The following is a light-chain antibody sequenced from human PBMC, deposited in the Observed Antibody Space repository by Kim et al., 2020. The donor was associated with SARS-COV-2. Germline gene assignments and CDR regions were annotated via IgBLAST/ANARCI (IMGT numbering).Light chain of an antibody. J-gene: IGKJ4*01. V-gene: IGKV4-1*01. CDR3: QQYYNTPLT. CDR1: QSVLFSSNNKDY. CDR2: WAS. Sequence: DIVMTQSPDSLAVSLCERATINCKSSQSVLFSSNNKDYLAWYQQKPGQPPKLLIYWASTRESGVPDRFSGSGSGTDFTLTISSLQAEDVAVYYCQQYYNTPLTFGGGTKVDIK.